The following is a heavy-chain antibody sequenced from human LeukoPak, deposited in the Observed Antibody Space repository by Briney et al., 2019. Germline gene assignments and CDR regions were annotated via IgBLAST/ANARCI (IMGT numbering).Heavy chain of an antibody. CDR3: AKVSASSWLGAFDI. J-gene: IGHJ3*02. V-gene: IGHV3-43*02. Sequence: PGGSLRLSCAASGFTFSSFELNWVRQAPGKGLEWVSLISGDVGSTYYADSVKGRFTISRDNSKNSLYLQMNSLRTEDTALYYCAKVSASSWLGAFDIWGQGTMVTVSS. D-gene: IGHD6-13*01. CDR1: GFTFSSFE. CDR2: ISGDVGST.